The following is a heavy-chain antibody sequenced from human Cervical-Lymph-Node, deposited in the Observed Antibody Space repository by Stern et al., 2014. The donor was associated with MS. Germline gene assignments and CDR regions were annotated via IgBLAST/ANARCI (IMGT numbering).Heavy chain of an antibody. CDR2: INPRGGST. J-gene: IGHJ4*02. CDR1: GYTFTNYY. CDR3: ARDPTHNYYFDY. Sequence: VQLVQSGAEVKKPGASVKVSCKASGYTFTNYYMHWVRQAPGQGLEWMGIINPRGGSTSYAQKFQGRVTMTRDTSTSTVYMELSSLRSEDTAVYYCARDPTHNYYFDYWGQGTLVTVSS. D-gene: IGHD4-11*01. V-gene: IGHV1-46*03.